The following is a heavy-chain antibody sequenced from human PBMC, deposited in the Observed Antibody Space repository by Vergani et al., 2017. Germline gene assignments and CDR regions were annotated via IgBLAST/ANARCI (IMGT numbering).Heavy chain of an antibody. V-gene: IGHV5-10-1*01. CDR2: IDPSDSYT. CDR1: GYSFTSYW. J-gene: IGHJ3*01. Sequence: EVQLVQSGAEVKKPGESLRISCKGSGYSFTSYWISWVRQMPGKGLEWMGRIDPSDSYTNYSPSFQGHVTISADKSISTAYLQWSSLKASDTAMYYCARLNRPNYYGSRTHTAFAVWGEGRMVTVSS. CDR3: ARLNRPNYYGSRTHTAFAV. D-gene: IGHD3-10*01.